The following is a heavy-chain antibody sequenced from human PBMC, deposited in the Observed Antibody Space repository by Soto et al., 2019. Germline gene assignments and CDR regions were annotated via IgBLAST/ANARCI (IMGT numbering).Heavy chain of an antibody. CDR3: ARDQANVYSGRPLVAALPDY. D-gene: IGHD1-26*01. CDR1: GFTFSSYA. Sequence: QVQLVESGGGVVQPGRSLRLSCAASGFTFSSYAMHWVRQAPGKGLEWVAVISYDGSNKYYADSVKGRFTISSDNSKNARYRQINRLRAEDPAVYYCARDQANVYSGRPLVAALPDYWGEGTLVMVCS. V-gene: IGHV3-30-3*01. CDR2: ISYDGSNK. J-gene: IGHJ4*02.